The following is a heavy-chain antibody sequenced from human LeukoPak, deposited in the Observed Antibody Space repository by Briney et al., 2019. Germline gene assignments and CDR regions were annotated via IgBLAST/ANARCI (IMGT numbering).Heavy chain of an antibody. CDR2: ITGTGGST. CDR1: GSTFISYA. CDR3: AKDGYSSGLDY. V-gene: IGHV3-23*01. J-gene: IGHJ4*02. Sequence: PGGSLRLSCAASGSTFISYAMSWVRQAPGKGLEWMSVITGTGGSTYYADSVKGRFTISRDNSKNTLYLQMNSLRAEDTAVYYCAKDGYSSGLDYWGQGALVTVSS. D-gene: IGHD6-19*01.